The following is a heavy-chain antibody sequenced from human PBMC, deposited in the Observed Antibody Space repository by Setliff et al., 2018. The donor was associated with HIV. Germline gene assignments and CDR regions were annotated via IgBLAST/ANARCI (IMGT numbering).Heavy chain of an antibody. Sequence: PGGSLRLSCAASGFTFSNAWMNWVRQAPGKGLEFVANIKEDGSVTNYVDSVKGRFTISRDNAKNLVFLQMNSLKTEDTAVYYCTRGASHYGSGIWFDPWGQGTLVTVSS. CDR3: TRGASHYGSGIWFDP. V-gene: IGHV3-7*03. D-gene: IGHD3-10*01. CDR2: IKEDGSVT. CDR1: GFTFSNAW. J-gene: IGHJ5*02.